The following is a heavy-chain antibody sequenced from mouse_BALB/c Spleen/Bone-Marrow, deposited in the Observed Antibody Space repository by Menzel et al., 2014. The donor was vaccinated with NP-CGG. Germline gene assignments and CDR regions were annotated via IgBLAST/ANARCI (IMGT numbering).Heavy chain of an antibody. CDR3: SRGVLAFFDY. V-gene: IGHV1S135*01. CDR1: GYAFTNYN. J-gene: IGHJ2*01. D-gene: IGHD2-14*01. CDR2: IDPYSGGT. Sequence: EVPLQESGPELVKPGASVKVSCKASGYAFTNYNMNWVKQSHGKSLEWVGYIDPYSGGTNYNQKFRGKATLTVDKSSSTAYMHLNSLTSEDSAVYYCSRGVLAFFDYWGQGTTLTVSS.